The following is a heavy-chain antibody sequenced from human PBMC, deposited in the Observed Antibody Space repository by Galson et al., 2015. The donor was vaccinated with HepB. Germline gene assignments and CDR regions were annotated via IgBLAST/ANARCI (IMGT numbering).Heavy chain of an antibody. Sequence: SLRLSCAASGFTFSSYWMSWVRQAPGKGLEWVANIKQDGSGKYYVDSVKGRFTISRDNAKNSLYLQMNSLRAEDTAVYYCARDRIQLWRQVDAFDIWGQGTMVTVSS. CDR3: ARDRIQLWRQVDAFDI. D-gene: IGHD5-18*01. CDR2: IKQDGSGK. J-gene: IGHJ3*02. V-gene: IGHV3-7*03. CDR1: GFTFSSYW.